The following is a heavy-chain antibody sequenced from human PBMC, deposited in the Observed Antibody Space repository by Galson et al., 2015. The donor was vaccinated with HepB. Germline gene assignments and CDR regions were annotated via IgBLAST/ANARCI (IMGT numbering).Heavy chain of an antibody. CDR1: GYTFTSYG. J-gene: IGHJ6*03. V-gene: IGHV1-18*01. D-gene: IGHD3-10*01. Sequence: SVKVSCKASGYTFTSYGISWVRQAPGQGLEWMGWISAYNGNTNYAQKLQGRVTMTTDTSTSTAYMELRSLRSDDTAVYYCARDGAPGTMVQRTFYYYYYYMDVWGKGTTVTVSS. CDR3: ARDGAPGTMVQRTFYYYYYYMDV. CDR2: ISAYNGNT.